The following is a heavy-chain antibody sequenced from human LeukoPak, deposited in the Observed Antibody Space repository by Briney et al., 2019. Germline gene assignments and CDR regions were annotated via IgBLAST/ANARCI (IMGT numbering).Heavy chain of an antibody. CDR2: ISSSGTTI. J-gene: IGHJ4*02. D-gene: IGHD1-26*01. Sequence: PGGTLRLSCAASGFTFSDYYMSWIRQAPGKGLEWVSYISSSGTTISYTDSVKGRFTISRDNAKNSLYLQMNSLRAEDTAVYYCARDRYVGATTAGDSDSWGQGTLVTVSS. CDR3: ARDRYVGATTAGDSDS. CDR1: GFTFSDYY. V-gene: IGHV3-11*01.